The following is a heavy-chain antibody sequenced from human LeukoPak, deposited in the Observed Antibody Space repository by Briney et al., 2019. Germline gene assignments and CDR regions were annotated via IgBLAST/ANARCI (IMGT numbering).Heavy chain of an antibody. D-gene: IGHD1-26*01. J-gene: IGHJ3*02. CDR2: LYSAGST. V-gene: IGHV3-66*02. CDR3: ARGFRSNPHDAFDI. CDR1: GFTVSSNY. Sequence: GGSLRLSCTASGFTVSSNYMTWVRQAPGKGLEWVSLLYSAGSTYYADSVTGQFTISRDNSQNTLYLQMNSLRPDDTAVYYCARGFRSNPHDAFDIWGQGTMVTVSS.